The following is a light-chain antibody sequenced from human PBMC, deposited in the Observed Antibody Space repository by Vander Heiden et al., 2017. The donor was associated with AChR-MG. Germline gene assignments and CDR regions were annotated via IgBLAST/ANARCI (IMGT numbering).Light chain of an antibody. CDR2: AAS. Sequence: DIQMTQSPSAMSASVGDRVTITCRASQGISSYLAWFQQKPGKVPRRLIYAASTLQSGVPSRFSGSGSGTEFTLTISSLQPEDFATYYCRRHNSYPLTFGGGTKVEIK. CDR1: QGISSY. J-gene: IGKJ4*01. CDR3: RRHNSYPLT. V-gene: IGKV1-17*03.